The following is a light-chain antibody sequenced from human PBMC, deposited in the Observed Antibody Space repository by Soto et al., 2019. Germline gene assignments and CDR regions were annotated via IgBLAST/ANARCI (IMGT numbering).Light chain of an antibody. CDR1: QSVGNF. CDR2: DAS. Sequence: EVVLTQSPATLSLSPGQRATLSCRASQSVGNFLAWYQQKPGQPARLLIYDASDRATGIPARFSGSGSGTDFTLTISGLEPEDFAVYYCQHRTNWPWTYGQGTKVEIK. J-gene: IGKJ1*01. CDR3: QHRTNWPWT. V-gene: IGKV3-11*01.